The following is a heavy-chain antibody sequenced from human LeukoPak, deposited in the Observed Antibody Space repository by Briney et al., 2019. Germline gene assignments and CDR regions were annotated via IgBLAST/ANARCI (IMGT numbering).Heavy chain of an antibody. CDR3: ARVGKKKVGGXPALXYFDY. V-gene: IGHV4-30-4*01. CDR2: IYYSGST. CDR1: GGSISSGDYY. Sequence: SETLSLTCTVSGGSISSGDYYWSWIRQPPGKGLEWIGYIYYSGSTYYNPSLKSRVTISVDTSKNQFSLKLSSVTAADTAVYXXARVGKKKVGGXPALXYFDYWGQGTLVTVSS. J-gene: IGHJ4*02. D-gene: IGHD2-15*01.